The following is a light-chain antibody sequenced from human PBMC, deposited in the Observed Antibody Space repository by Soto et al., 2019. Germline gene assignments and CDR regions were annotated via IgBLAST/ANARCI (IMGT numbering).Light chain of an antibody. Sequence: QSALTQPASVSGSPGQSITISCTGSSSDVGGYNYVSWYQQHPGKAPKLMIYEVSHRPSGVSNRFSGSKSGSTASLTISGLQAEDEADYYCSSYIGNSNLIFGGGTEVTVL. CDR3: SSYIGNSNLI. CDR1: SSDVGGYNY. CDR2: EVS. J-gene: IGLJ2*01. V-gene: IGLV2-14*01.